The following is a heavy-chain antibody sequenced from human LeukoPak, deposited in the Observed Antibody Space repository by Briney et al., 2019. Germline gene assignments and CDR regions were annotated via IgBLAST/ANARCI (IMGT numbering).Heavy chain of an antibody. V-gene: IGHV4-39*01. CDR3: ARLGRIAARRGSLDC. J-gene: IGHJ4*02. CDR1: GGSISSSSYY. CDR2: IYYSGST. Sequence: PSETLSLTCTVSGGSISSSSYYWGWIRQPPGKGLEWIGSIYYSGSTYYNPSLKSRVTISVDTSKNQFSLKLSSVTAADTAVYYCARLGRIAARRGSLDCWGQGTLVTVSS. D-gene: IGHD6-6*01.